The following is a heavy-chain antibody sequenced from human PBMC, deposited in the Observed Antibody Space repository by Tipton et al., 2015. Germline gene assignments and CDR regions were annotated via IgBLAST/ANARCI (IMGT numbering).Heavy chain of an antibody. CDR3: ARHVSFYYDTHGYDALDI. Sequence: QLVQSGGEVKKPGESLKISCKASGYTFTNYWIGWVRQMPGKGLEWMGIIYPGNSHTRYNPSFEGQVTISADKSISTAYLQWSSLKASDTAMYYCARHVSFYYDTHGYDALDIWAQGTRVTVSS. J-gene: IGHJ3*02. D-gene: IGHD3-22*01. V-gene: IGHV5-51*01. CDR2: IYPGNSHT. CDR1: GYTFTNYW.